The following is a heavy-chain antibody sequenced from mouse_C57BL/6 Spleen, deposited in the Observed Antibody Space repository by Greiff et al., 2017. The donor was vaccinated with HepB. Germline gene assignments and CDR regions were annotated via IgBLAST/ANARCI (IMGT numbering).Heavy chain of an antibody. Sequence: ESGPELVKPGASVKISCKASGYSFTSYYIHWVKQRPGQGLEWIGWIYPGSGNTKYNEKFKGKATLTADTSSSTAYMQLSSLTSEDSAVYYCARTSLYYDYDDFVYWGQGTTLTVSS. J-gene: IGHJ2*01. CDR1: GYSFTSYY. CDR3: ARTSLYYDYDDFVY. V-gene: IGHV1-66*01. CDR2: IYPGSGNT. D-gene: IGHD2-4*01.